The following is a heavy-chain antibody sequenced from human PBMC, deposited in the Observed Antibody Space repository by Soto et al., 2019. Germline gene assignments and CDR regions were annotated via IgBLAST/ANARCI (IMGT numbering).Heavy chain of an antibody. J-gene: IGHJ4*02. CDR1: GFNVSNYA. Sequence: EVQLLESGGGLVQPGGSLRLSCAVSGFNVSNYAISWVRQAPGKGLEWVSIISGGGDTSYYADSVKGRFTISRDHSRNTLYLQMNSLRAGDSAKYYCAKEGTSGLYYFDYWGPGTLVTVSS. CDR2: ISGGGDTS. CDR3: AKEGTSGLYYFDY. V-gene: IGHV3-23*01. D-gene: IGHD6-19*01.